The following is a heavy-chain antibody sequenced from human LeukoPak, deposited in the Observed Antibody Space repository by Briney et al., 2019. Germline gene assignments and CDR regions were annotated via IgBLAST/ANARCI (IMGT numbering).Heavy chain of an antibody. CDR2: ITDTGANT. V-gene: IGHV3-23*01. CDR3: AKDGGRWRFDP. Sequence: GGSLRLSCAASGLLLSSYGMSCVRQAPGKGLEWLSSITDTGANTYYADSVKGRFTISRDSSKNTLYLQMNSLRAEDTAVYYCAKDGGRWRFDPWGQGTLVTVSS. CDR1: GLLLSSYG. J-gene: IGHJ5*02. D-gene: IGHD3-16*01.